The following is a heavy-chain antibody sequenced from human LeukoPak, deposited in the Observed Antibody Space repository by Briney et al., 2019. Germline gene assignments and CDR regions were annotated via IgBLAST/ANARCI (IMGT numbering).Heavy chain of an antibody. CDR1: GSTFTRND. D-gene: IGHD3-22*01. CDR3: AYESSAYYVY. CDR2: FSAYNGNT. Sequence: ASVKITCKASGSTFTRNDISWVRQAPGEGLEWMGWFSAYNGNTNYAQKFQGRVTMTTDTPTSTAYMELRSLRSDDTAVYYCAYESSAYYVYWGQGALVSVSS. V-gene: IGHV1-18*01. J-gene: IGHJ4*02.